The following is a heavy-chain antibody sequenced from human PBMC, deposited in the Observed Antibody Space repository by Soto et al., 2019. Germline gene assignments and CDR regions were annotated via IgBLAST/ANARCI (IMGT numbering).Heavy chain of an antibody. CDR1: GGTFSSYA. CDR3: ARDEMGSSSPYGMDV. CDR2: IIPIFGTA. J-gene: IGHJ6*02. D-gene: IGHD6-6*01. V-gene: IGHV1-69*12. Sequence: QVQLVQSGAEVKKPGSSVKVSCKASGGTFSSYAISWVRQAPGQGLEWMGGIIPIFGTANYAQKFQGRVTITADEPTSTAYRELSSLRSEDTAAYYCARDEMGSSSPYGMDVWGQGTTVTVSS.